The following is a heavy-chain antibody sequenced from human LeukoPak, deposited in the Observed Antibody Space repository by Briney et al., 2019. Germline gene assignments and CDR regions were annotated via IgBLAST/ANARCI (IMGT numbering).Heavy chain of an antibody. J-gene: IGHJ4*02. D-gene: IGHD1-1*01. CDR1: GFTFSSYG. Sequence: SGGSLRLSCAASGFTFSSYGMHWVRQAPGKGLEWVAVIWYDGSNKYYADSVKGRFTISRDNSKNTLYLQMNSLRAEDTAVYYCAREGNNWNDGGYFDYWGQGTLVTVSS. V-gene: IGHV3-33*01. CDR3: AREGNNWNDGGYFDY. CDR2: IWYDGSNK.